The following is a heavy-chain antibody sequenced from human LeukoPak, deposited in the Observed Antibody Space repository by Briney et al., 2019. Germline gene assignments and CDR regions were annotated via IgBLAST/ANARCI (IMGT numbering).Heavy chain of an antibody. Sequence: SVKVSCKSSGFTCTIYTIQLFRQARGQPLEWIGWIVVGSGNTNYAQKFQERVTITRDMSTSTAYMELGSLRSEDTAVYYCATDWVAVAGALPYYYYMDVWGKGTTVTVSS. J-gene: IGHJ6*03. CDR3: ATDWVAVAGALPYYYYMDV. CDR1: GFTCTIYT. D-gene: IGHD6-13*01. CDR2: IVVGSGNT. V-gene: IGHV1-58*02.